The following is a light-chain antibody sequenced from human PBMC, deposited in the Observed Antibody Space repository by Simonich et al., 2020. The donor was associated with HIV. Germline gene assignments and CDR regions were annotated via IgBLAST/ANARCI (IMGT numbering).Light chain of an antibody. CDR1: QSVLYNSNNKNY. CDR3: QQYYSTPRT. Sequence: DIVIMQSPDSLAVSLGERATLNCQSSQSVLYNSNNKNYLVWYQQKPGQPPKLLIYWASTRESGVPDRFSGSGSGTDFTLTISSLQAEDVAVYYCQQYYSTPRTFGQGTKVEIK. J-gene: IGKJ1*01. V-gene: IGKV4-1*01. CDR2: WAS.